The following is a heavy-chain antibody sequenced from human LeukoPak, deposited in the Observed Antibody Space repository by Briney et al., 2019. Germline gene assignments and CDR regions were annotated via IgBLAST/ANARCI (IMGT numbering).Heavy chain of an antibody. V-gene: IGHV4-34*01. CDR2: INHSGST. CDR3: ARGGHYYDSSGYRPSFDY. D-gene: IGHD3-22*01. CDR1: GGSFSGYC. Sequence: SETLSLTCAVYGGSFSGYCWSWIRQPPGKGLEWIGEINHSGSTNYNPSLKSRVTISVDTSKNQFSLKLSSVTAADTAVYYCARGGHYYDSSGYRPSFDYWGQGTLVTVSS. J-gene: IGHJ4*02.